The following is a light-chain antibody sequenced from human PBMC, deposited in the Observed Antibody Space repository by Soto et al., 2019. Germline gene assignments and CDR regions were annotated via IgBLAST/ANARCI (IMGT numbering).Light chain of an antibody. CDR3: QQYHNWPPIT. Sequence: EILMTRSPVTLSESSGERATVSCRSSQFVSSNLAWYQQKPGQAPSLLIYGASTRATGIPARFSGSGSGTAFTLTISNLQSEDFAVYFCQQYHNWPPITCGQGTRLEIK. V-gene: IGKV3D-15*01. CDR2: GAS. J-gene: IGKJ5*01. CDR1: QFVSSN.